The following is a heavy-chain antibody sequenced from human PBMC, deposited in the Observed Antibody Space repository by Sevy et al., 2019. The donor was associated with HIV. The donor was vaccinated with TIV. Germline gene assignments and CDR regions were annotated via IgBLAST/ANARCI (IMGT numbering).Heavy chain of an antibody. CDR1: GFTFSNAW. CDR2: IKSKTYGGTT. Sequence: GGSLRLSCAASGFTFSNAWMSWVRQAPGKGLEWVGRIKSKTYGGTTDYAEPVKVRFTISRDDSKNTLYLQMNSLKTEEKAGYYGTTGGEGDYWGQGTLVTVSS. CDR3: TTGGEGDY. D-gene: IGHD3-16*01. V-gene: IGHV3-15*01. J-gene: IGHJ4*02.